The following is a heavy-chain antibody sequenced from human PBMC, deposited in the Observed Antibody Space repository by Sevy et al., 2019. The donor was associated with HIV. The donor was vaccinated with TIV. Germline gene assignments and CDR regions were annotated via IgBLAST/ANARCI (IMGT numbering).Heavy chain of an antibody. CDR2: ITFDGGIK. Sequence: GGSLRLSCAGSGFAFNTYAMQWVRQVPGEGLEWVALITFDGGIKHYADSVKGRFTISRDKSKSTVDLQINSLRPEDTAVYYCVRDSWNDQTLFDFWGQGTPVTVSS. V-gene: IGHV3-30-3*01. CDR1: GFAFNTYA. J-gene: IGHJ4*02. CDR3: VRDSWNDQTLFDF. D-gene: IGHD1-1*01.